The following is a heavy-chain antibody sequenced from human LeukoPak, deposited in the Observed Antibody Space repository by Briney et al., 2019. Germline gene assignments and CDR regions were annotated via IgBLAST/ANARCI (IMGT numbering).Heavy chain of an antibody. CDR3: ASPGYYDSSSGYFAAFDI. V-gene: IGHV4-34*01. CDR2: INHSGST. D-gene: IGHD3-22*01. J-gene: IGHJ3*02. Sequence: SETLSLTCAVYGGSFSGYYWSWIRQPPGKGLEWIGEINHSGSTNYNPSLKSRVTISVDTSKNQFSLKLSSVTAADTAVYYCASPGYYDSSSGYFAAFDIWGQGAMVTVSS. CDR1: GGSFSGYY.